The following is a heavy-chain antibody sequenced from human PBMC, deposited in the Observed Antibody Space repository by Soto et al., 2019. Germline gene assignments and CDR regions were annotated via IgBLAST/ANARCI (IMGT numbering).Heavy chain of an antibody. V-gene: IGHV4-31*03. Sequence: TSETLSLTCTVSGGSISSGGYYWSWIRQHPGKGLEWIGYIYYSGSTYYNPSLKSRVTISVDTSKNQFSLKLSSVTAADTAVYYCARVSSGYYDNWFDPWGQGTLVTVSS. D-gene: IGHD3-22*01. J-gene: IGHJ5*02. CDR3: ARVSSGYYDNWFDP. CDR2: IYYSGST. CDR1: GGSISSGGYY.